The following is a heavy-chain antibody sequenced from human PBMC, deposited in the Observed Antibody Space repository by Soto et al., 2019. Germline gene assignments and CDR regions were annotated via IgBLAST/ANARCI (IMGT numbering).Heavy chain of an antibody. CDR2: INHSGST. Sequence: SETLSLTCAVYGGSFSGYYWSWIRQPPGKGLEWIGEINHSGSTNYNPSLKSRVTISVDTSKNQFSLKLSSVTAADTAVYYCARGRGYYDSSGYYYAGVADYWGQGTLVTVSS. CDR1: GGSFSGYY. CDR3: ARGRGYYDSSGYYYAGVADY. D-gene: IGHD3-22*01. V-gene: IGHV4-34*01. J-gene: IGHJ4*02.